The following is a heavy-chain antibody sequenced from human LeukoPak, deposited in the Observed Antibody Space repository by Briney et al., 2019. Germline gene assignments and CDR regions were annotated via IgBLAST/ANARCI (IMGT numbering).Heavy chain of an antibody. CDR3: AKDHDYYASGPI. J-gene: IGHJ3*02. D-gene: IGHD3-10*01. CDR2: ISGSGGST. Sequence: PGESLRLSCAASGFIFSNYAMNCVRQAPGKGLEWFSGISGSGGSTYYAGSVKGRFTISRDNSKNTLYLQMNSLRAEDTAVYYCAKDHDYYASGPIWGQGTMVTVSS. CDR1: GFIFSNYA. V-gene: IGHV3-23*01.